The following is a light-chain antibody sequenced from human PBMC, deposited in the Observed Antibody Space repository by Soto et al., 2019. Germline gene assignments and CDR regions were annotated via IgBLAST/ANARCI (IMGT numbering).Light chain of an antibody. J-gene: IGLJ1*01. V-gene: IGLV2-14*01. CDR1: SSDVGGYNY. CDR2: EVS. CDR3: TSYTSSITYV. Sequence: QSALTQPASVSGYPGQSITISCTGTSSDVGGYNYVSWYQQHPGKAPKLMIYEVSNRPSGVSNRFSGSKSGNTASLTISGLQAEDEADYYCTSYTSSITYVFGTGTKLTVL.